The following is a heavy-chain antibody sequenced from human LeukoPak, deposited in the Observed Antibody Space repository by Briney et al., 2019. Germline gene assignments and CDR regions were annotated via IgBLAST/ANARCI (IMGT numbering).Heavy chain of an antibody. Sequence: GGPVRLSCAVSGLTVSSNQMTWARQAPGKGLEWVSIIHTDDNTYDADSVQGRFAVSRDDSKNTLYLQMNSLRAEDTAIYYCARADYSNGWYVRGFDYWGQ. V-gene: IGHV3-53*01. CDR3: ARADYSNGWYVRGFDY. D-gene: IGHD6-19*01. J-gene: IGHJ4*02. CDR2: IHTDDNT. CDR1: GLTVSSNQ.